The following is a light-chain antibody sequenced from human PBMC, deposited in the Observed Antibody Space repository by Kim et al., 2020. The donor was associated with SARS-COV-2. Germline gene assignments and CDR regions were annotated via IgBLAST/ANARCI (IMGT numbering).Light chain of an antibody. Sequence: QSALTQPRSVSGSPGQSVTISCTGTSSDVGGYNYVSWYQQHPGKAPKLMIYDVRKRPSGVPDRFSGSKSGNTASLTISGLQAEDEADYHCCSHAGKYTPYVFGTGTKVT. CDR3: CSHAGKYTPYV. CDR2: DVR. J-gene: IGLJ1*01. CDR1: SSDVGGYNY. V-gene: IGLV2-11*01.